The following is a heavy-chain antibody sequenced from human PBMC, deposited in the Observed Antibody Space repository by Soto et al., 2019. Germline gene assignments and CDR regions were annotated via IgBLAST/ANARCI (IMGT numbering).Heavy chain of an antibody. CDR2: ISYDGSNK. D-gene: IGHD6-19*01. CDR3: AKIVSAGSRGFMDDY. CDR1: GFTFSSYG. J-gene: IGHJ4*02. V-gene: IGHV3-30*18. Sequence: GGSLRLSCAASGFTFSSYGMHWVRQAPGKGLEWVAVISYDGSNKYYADSVKGRFTISRDNSKNTLYLQMNSLRAEDTAVYYCAKIVSAGSRGFMDDYWGQGTLVTVSS.